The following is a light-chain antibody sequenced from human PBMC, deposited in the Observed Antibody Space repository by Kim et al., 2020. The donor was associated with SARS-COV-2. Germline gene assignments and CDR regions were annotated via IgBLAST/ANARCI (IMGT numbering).Light chain of an antibody. Sequence: DIVLTQSPGTVSLFPGERATLSCRASQSVSSAYLGWYQQKPGQAPRVLISAASSRVTGIPDRFSGSGSGTYFTLTINRLEPEDSAVYYCQQYGISPWTFGQGTKVDIK. CDR1: QSVSSAY. V-gene: IGKV3-20*01. CDR2: AAS. J-gene: IGKJ1*01. CDR3: QQYGISPWT.